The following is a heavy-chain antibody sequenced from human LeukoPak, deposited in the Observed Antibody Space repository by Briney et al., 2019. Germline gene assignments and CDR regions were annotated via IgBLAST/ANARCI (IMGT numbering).Heavy chain of an antibody. Sequence: PSETLSLTCTVSGGSISSYYRSWIRQPAGKGLEWIGRIYTSGSTNYNPSLKSRVTMSVDTSKNQFSLKLSSVTAADTAVYYCARDRPPPTTIFGVVIATGDYYYMDVWGKGTTVTVSS. CDR1: GGSISSYY. D-gene: IGHD3-3*01. J-gene: IGHJ6*03. CDR2: IYTSGST. V-gene: IGHV4-4*07. CDR3: ARDRPPPTTIFGVVIATGDYYYMDV.